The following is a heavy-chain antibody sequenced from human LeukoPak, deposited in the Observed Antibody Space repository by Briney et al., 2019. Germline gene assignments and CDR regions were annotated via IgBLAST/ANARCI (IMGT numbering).Heavy chain of an antibody. CDR3: ARDNGD. CDR2: IKEDGSEK. V-gene: IGHV3-7*05. J-gene: IGHJ1*01. CDR1: GFTFSNYW. Sequence: GGSLKLSCAASGFTFSNYWMSWVRQAPGKGLEWVANIKEDGSEKYYVDSVKGRFTISRDNAKNSLYLQMNSLRAEDTAVYYCARDNGDWGQGTLVTVSS.